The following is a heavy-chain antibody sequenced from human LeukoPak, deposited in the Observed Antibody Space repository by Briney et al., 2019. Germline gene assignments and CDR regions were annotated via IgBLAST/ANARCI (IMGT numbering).Heavy chain of an antibody. CDR2: ISAYNGNT. CDR1: GYTFTSYG. CDR3: ARDHGSCSSTSCSDY. D-gene: IGHD2-2*01. V-gene: IGHV1-18*01. J-gene: IGHJ4*02. Sequence: ASVKVSCKASGYTFTSYGISWVRQAPGQGLEWMGWISAYNGNTNYAQKLQGRVTMTTDTSTSTAYMELRSLRSDDTAVYYCARDHGSCSSTSCSDYWGQGTLVTVSS.